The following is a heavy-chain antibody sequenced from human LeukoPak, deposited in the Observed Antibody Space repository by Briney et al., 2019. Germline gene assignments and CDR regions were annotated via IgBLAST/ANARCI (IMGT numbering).Heavy chain of an antibody. D-gene: IGHD3-10*01. V-gene: IGHV1-46*01. J-gene: IGHJ6*03. CDR2: INPSGGST. CDR3: ARDTERRYYYGSGSYSAYYYYMDV. CDR1: GYTFTGYY. Sequence: PVASVKVSCKASGYTFTGYYMHWVRQAPGQGLEWMGIINPSGGSTSYAQKFQGRVTMTRDTSTSTVYMELSSPRSEDTAVYYCARDTERRYYYGSGSYSAYYYYMDVWGKGTTVTVSS.